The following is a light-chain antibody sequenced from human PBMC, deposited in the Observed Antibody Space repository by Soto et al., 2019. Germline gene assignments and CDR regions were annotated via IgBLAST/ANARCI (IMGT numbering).Light chain of an antibody. J-gene: IGLJ3*02. CDR1: SSNLGAGYD. CDR3: QAYDYSVTASV. V-gene: IGLV1-40*01. Sequence: QSVLTQPPSVSGAPGQRVTLSCTGNSSNLGAGYDVHWYQQLPGAAPKLVIFGNRNRPSGVPERFSGSKSGTSASLAITGLQAEDGADYYCQAYDYSVTASVFGGGTKVTVL. CDR2: GNR.